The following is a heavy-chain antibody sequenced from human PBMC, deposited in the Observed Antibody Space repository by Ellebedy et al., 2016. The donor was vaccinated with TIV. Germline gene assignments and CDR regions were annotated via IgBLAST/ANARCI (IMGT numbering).Heavy chain of an antibody. Sequence: AASVKVSCKASGYTFTSYSMHWVRQAPGQGLEWMGILNPSGGSTSYAQKFQGSVTMTRDTSTSTVYMELSSLRSEDTAGYYCARAGGVKLERRLTSRPGALQYYFDYWGQGTLVTVSS. CDR3: ARAGGVKLERRLTSRPGALQYYFDY. CDR2: LNPSGGST. J-gene: IGHJ4*02. V-gene: IGHV1-46*01. CDR1: GYTFTSYS. D-gene: IGHD1-1*01.